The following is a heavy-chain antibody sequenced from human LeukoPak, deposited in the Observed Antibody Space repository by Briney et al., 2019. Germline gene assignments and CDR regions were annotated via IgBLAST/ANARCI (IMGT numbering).Heavy chain of an antibody. J-gene: IGHJ5*02. Sequence: SETLSLTCTVSGGSFSSGDYCWSWIRQPPGKGLEWIAYMYYSGSTYYNPSLKSRVTMSADTSKNQLSLKLSSVTAADTAVYYCARPYYYDSRIDPWGQGILVTVSS. CDR3: ARPYYYDSRIDP. CDR2: MYYSGST. CDR1: GGSFSSGDYC. D-gene: IGHD3-22*01. V-gene: IGHV4-30-4*01.